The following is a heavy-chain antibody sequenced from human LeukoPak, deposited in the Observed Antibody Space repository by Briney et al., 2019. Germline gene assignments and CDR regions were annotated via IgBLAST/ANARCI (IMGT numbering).Heavy chain of an antibody. V-gene: IGHV3-9*01. Sequence: GGSLRLSCAASGFTFDDYAMDWVRQAPGKGLEWVSGISWNSGDIGYADSVKGRFTISRDNAKNSLYLHMYSLRAEDTAFYYCAKASGAYYDTSGFDCWGQGALVTVSS. CDR1: GFTFDDYA. CDR2: ISWNSGDI. J-gene: IGHJ4*02. D-gene: IGHD3-22*01. CDR3: AKASGAYYDTSGFDC.